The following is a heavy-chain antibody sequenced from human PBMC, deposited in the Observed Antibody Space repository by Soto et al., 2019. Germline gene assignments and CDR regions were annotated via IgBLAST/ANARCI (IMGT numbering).Heavy chain of an antibody. D-gene: IGHD3-10*01. CDR3: ARIKWGLNYYTGMDV. CDR2: INPKTAAT. CDR1: GYSFSDYF. V-gene: IGHV1-2*02. J-gene: IGHJ6*02. Sequence: QVQLVQSGAEVKKSGASVKVSCKPSGYSFSDYFIQWVRQAPGQGLEWVAWINPKTAATNYAKKFKGRVSLTWDTSSTTTYMELTRLRHDDTAVYYCARIKWGLNYYTGMDVWGQGTTVIVSS.